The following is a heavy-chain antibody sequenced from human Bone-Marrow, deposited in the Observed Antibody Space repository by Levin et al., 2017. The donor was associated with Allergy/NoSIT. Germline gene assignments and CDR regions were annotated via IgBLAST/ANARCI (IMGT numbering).Heavy chain of an antibody. J-gene: IGHJ4*02. D-gene: IGHD3-10*01. CDR2: IYDAGRT. CDR3: ARVRFPGYHGSGSYYNEYYFDS. V-gene: IGHV3-53*01. CDR1: GFTVSGYY. Sequence: GGSLRLSCAASGFTVSGYYLSWVRQAPGKGLGWVSTIYDAGRTYYADSVKGRFTISRDNSKDTLYLQMNSLRADDTAVYYCARVRFPGYHGSGSYYNEYYFDSWGQGTLVTVSS.